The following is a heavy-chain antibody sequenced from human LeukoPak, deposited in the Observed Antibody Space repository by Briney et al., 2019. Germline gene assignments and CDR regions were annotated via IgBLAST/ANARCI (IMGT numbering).Heavy chain of an antibody. D-gene: IGHD3-10*01. CDR1: GDSITSSY. CDR2: IYTSGTT. Sequence: SQTLSLTCTVSGDSITSSYWSWIRQPAGKGLEWVGHIYTSGTTSNPSLKTRVTLSVDTSKNQFSLKLSSVTAADTAVYYCARDDYLGSGRKPGFFDFWGQGIMVTVSS. J-gene: IGHJ4*02. V-gene: IGHV4-4*07. CDR3: ARDDYLGSGRKPGFFDF.